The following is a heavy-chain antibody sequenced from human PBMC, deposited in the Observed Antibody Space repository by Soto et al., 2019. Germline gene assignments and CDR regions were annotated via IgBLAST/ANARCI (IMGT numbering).Heavy chain of an antibody. V-gene: IGHV3-11*01. D-gene: IGHD3-10*01. J-gene: IGHJ4*02. CDR2: ISSSGSTI. CDR1: GFTFSDYY. Sequence: GGSLRLSCAASGFTFSDYYMSWIRQAPGKGLEWVSYISSSGSTIYYADSVKGRFTISRDNAKNSLYLQMNSLRAEDTAVYYCARDLGGNYYGSGSKPHPIDYWGQGTLVTVSS. CDR3: ARDLGGNYYGSGSKPHPIDY.